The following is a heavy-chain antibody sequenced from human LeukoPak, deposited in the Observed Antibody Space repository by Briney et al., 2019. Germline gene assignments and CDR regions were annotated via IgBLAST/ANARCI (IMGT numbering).Heavy chain of an antibody. D-gene: IGHD3-16*01. V-gene: IGHV4-4*07. CDR1: GGFISSYY. CDR3: ATKLNVGADYYYYYMDV. J-gene: IGHJ6*03. Sequence: SETLSLTCTVSGGFISSYYWSWIRQPAGKGLEWIGRIYTSGSTNYNPSLKSRVTMSVDTSKNQFSLKLSSVTAADTAVYYCATKLNVGADYYYYYMDVWGKGTTVTVSS. CDR2: IYTSGST.